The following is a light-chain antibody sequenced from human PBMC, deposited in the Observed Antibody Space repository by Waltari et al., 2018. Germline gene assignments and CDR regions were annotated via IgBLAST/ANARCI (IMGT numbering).Light chain of an antibody. CDR1: HNIDNN. Sequence: EVVMTQSPAALSVSPGERVTLPCKASHNIDNNLARYQQKPGQSPRLLIYAASTRATGVPARFSGSGSGTEFTLTISRLQSEDCAVVYCQQNNRWPPLKFGGGTKVEIK. CDR3: QQNNRWPPLK. CDR2: AAS. J-gene: IGKJ4*02. V-gene: IGKV3-15*01.